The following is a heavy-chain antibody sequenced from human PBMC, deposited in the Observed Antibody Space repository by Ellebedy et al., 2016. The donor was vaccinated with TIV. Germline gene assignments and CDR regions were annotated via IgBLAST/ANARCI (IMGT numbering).Heavy chain of an antibody. D-gene: IGHD3-3*01. CDR3: AKAKIYDFLRASSGAFDI. CDR1: GFTFDDYA. Sequence: SLKISXAASGFTFDDYAMHWVRQAPGKGLEWVSGISWNSGSIGYADSVKGRFTISRDNAKNSLYLQMNSLRAEDTALYYCAKAKIYDFLRASSGAFDIWGQGTMVTVSS. V-gene: IGHV3-9*01. J-gene: IGHJ3*02. CDR2: ISWNSGSI.